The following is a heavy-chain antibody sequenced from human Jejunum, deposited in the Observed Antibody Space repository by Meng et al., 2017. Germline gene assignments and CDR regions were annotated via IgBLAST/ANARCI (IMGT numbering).Heavy chain of an antibody. J-gene: IGHJ3*02. CDR2: ISTGGSTI. CDR3: APRMYYSDSWGAFDI. D-gene: IGHD3-22*01. CDR1: GFTFSSYE. Sequence: GESLKISCAASGFTFSSYEMNWVRQAPGQGLEWVSYISTGGSTIYYADSVKGRITISRDNAKNSLYLQMNSLRAEDTAVYYCAPRMYYSDSWGAFDIWGQGTMVTVSS. V-gene: IGHV3-48*03.